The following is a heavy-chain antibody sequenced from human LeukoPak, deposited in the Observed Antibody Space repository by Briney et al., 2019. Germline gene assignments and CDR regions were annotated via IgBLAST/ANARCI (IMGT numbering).Heavy chain of an antibody. CDR1: GYSFTSYW. Sequence: GESLKICCQGAGYSFTSYWIGWVRQMPGKGLEGRGIIYPGDSDTRYSPSFQGQVTISADKSISTAYLQWSSLKASDTAMYYCARRGIFGVAYDAFDIWGQGTMVTVSS. J-gene: IGHJ3*02. CDR2: IYPGDSDT. D-gene: IGHD3-3*01. CDR3: ARRGIFGVAYDAFDI. V-gene: IGHV5-51*01.